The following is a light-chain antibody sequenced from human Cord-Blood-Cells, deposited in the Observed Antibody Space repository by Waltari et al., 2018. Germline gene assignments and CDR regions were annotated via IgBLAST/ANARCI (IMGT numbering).Light chain of an antibody. V-gene: IGLV2-23*02. CDR1: SSDVVSYNL. CDR3: CSYAGSSTWV. Sequence: QSALTPPASVAGAPGQSITISCTGTSSDVVSYNLVSWYQQHPGKAPKLMIYEVSKRPSGVSNRFSGSKSGNTASLTISGLQAEDEADYYCCSYAGSSTWVFGGGTKLTVL. J-gene: IGLJ3*02. CDR2: EVS.